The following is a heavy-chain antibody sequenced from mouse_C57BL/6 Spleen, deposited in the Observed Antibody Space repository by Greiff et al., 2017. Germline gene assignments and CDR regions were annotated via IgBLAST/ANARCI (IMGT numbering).Heavy chain of an antibody. CDR2: IWTGGGT. D-gene: IGHD1-1*01. J-gene: IGHJ4*01. Sequence: QVQLQQSGPGLVAPSQSLSITCTVSGFSLTSYAISWVRQPPGKGLEWLGVIWTGGGTNYNSALKSRLSISKDNSKSQVFLKMNSLQTDDTARYYCARRGSSYDYYAMDYWGQGTSVTVSS. CDR1: GFSLTSYA. CDR3: ARRGSSYDYYAMDY. V-gene: IGHV2-9-1*01.